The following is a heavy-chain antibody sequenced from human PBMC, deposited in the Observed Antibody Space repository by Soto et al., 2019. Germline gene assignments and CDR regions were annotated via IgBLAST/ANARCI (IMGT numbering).Heavy chain of an antibody. V-gene: IGHV3-48*04. CDR3: ARDKDWSFDY. CDR1: GFTFSSYS. CDR2: IFASSTTI. J-gene: IGHJ4*02. D-gene: IGHD3-9*01. Sequence: EVQMVETGGGLVQPGGSLRLSCVASGFTFSSYSMVWVRQAPGKGLEWIAYIFASSTTIHYADSVKGRFTVSRDSTQNSLFLLMNSLRAEDTAIYYCARDKDWSFDYWCQGTQVIVSS.